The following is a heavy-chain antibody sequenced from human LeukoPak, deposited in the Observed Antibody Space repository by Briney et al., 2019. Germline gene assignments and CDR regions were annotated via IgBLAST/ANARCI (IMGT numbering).Heavy chain of an antibody. CDR2: IYYSGST. D-gene: IGHD6-19*01. J-gene: IGHJ2*01. CDR1: GGSISSSSYC. CDR3: ASDSSGWYNQGYWYFDL. Sequence: SETLSLTCTVSGGSISSSSYCWGWIRQPPGKGLDWVGSIYYSGSTYYNPSLKSRVTISVDTSKHQFSLKLSSVTAADTAVYYCASDSSGWYNQGYWYFDLWGRGTLVTVSS. V-gene: IGHV4-39*01.